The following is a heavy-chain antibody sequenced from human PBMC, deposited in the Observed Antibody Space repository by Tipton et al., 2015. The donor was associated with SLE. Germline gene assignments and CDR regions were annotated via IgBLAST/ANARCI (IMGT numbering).Heavy chain of an antibody. CDR1: GASVGTYC. Sequence: TLSLTCIVSGASVGTYCWNWLRQSPGKGLEWIGCVCNSGSTNYSPSLESRGTISVDTSKHRFSLNLNSLTAADTAVYYCARGTTSPFDHWGQGTLVTVSS. V-gene: IGHV4-59*08. CDR3: ARGTTSPFDH. CDR2: VCNSGST. D-gene: IGHD4-17*01. J-gene: IGHJ4*02.